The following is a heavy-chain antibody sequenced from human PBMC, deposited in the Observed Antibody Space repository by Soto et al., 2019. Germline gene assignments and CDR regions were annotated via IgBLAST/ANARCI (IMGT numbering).Heavy chain of an antibody. V-gene: IGHV1-69*13. CDR1: GGTFSSYA. Sequence: SVKVSCKASGGTFSSYAISWVRQAPGQGLEWMGGIIPIFGTANYAQKFQGRVTITADESTSTAYMELSSLRSEDTAVYYCARDRCSGGSCYGSYYYYYGMDVWGK. J-gene: IGHJ6*04. CDR2: IIPIFGTA. CDR3: ARDRCSGGSCYGSYYYYYGMDV. D-gene: IGHD2-15*01.